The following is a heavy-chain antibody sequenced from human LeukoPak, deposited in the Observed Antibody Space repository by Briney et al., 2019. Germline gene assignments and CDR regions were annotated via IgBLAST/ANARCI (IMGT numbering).Heavy chain of an antibody. CDR2: LYHSGST. V-gene: IGHV4-38-2*02. CDR1: GYSISSGFY. CDR3: ARDSFNYYDSSGYYGAFDI. Sequence: PSETLSLACTVSGYSISSGFYWGCIRQPPGQGLEWIGSLYHSGSTYYSPSLKSRIAISLDTSKNQFSLKLSSVTAADTAVYYCARDSFNYYDSSGYYGAFDIWGQGTMVTVSS. J-gene: IGHJ3*02. D-gene: IGHD3-22*01.